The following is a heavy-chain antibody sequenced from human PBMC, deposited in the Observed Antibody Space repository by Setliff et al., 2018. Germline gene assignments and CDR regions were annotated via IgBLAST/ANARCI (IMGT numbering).Heavy chain of an antibody. V-gene: IGHV4-34*01. CDR3: ARGRIAERPEAIDY. Sequence: SETLSLTCAVYGESFDNHYWTWIRQPPGERLEWIGEINHRGFTDYKPSLKSRLTMSVDTYRNQFSLNLGSVTAADTGVYYCARGRIAERPEAIDYWGQGTPVTVSS. J-gene: IGHJ4*02. CDR1: GESFDNHY. D-gene: IGHD6-6*01. CDR2: INHRGFT.